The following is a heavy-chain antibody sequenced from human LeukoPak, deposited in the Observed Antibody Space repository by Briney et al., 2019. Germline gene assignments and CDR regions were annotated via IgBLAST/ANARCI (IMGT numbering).Heavy chain of an antibody. J-gene: IGHJ3*02. CDR2: IYYSRST. CDR1: GGSIRSSSYY. CDR3: ASRDLYCSSTSCYVAFHI. Sequence: SETLSLTCTVSGGSIRSSSYYWGWIRQPPGEGLGWIGSIYYSRSTYYNSSLKSRVTLSVDPSKNQFSLKLSSVTAADTAVYYCASRDLYCSSTSCYVAFHIWGQGTMVTVSS. V-gene: IGHV4-39*01. D-gene: IGHD2-2*01.